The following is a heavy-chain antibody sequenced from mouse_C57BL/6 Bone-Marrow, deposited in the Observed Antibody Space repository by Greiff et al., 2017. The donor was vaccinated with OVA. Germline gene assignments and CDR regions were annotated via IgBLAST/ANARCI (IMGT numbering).Heavy chain of an antibody. Sequence: VQLQQSGAELVRPGASVKLSCTASGFNIKDDYMHWVKQRPEQGLEWLGWIDPENGDTEYASKFQGKATITADTSSNTAYLQLSSLTSEDTAVYYCTTLYYDYDWFAYWGQGTLVTVSA. V-gene: IGHV14-4*01. CDR3: TTLYYDYDWFAY. J-gene: IGHJ3*01. D-gene: IGHD2-4*01. CDR2: IDPENGDT. CDR1: GFNIKDDY.